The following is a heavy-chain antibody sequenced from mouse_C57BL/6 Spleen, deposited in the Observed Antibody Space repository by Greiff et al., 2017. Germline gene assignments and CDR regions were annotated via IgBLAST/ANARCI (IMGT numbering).Heavy chain of an antibody. CDR3: AREYYCSSWYFDV. D-gene: IGHD1-1*01. J-gene: IGHJ1*03. CDR1: GFTFSDYY. CDR2: INYDGSST. Sequence: EVQVVESAGGLVQPGSSMKLSCTASGFTFSDYYMAWVRQVPEKGLEWVANINYDGSSTYYLDALKSRFIISRDNAKYILYLPMSSLKSEDTATYYCAREYYCSSWYFDVWGTGTTVTVSA. V-gene: IGHV5-16*01.